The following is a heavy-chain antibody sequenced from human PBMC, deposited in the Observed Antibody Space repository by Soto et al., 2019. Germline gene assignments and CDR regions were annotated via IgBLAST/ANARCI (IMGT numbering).Heavy chain of an antibody. J-gene: IGHJ6*02. CDR2: IKQDGSEK. Sequence: LXLARAGSDFTFSNYGRSWVRQAPGKGLEWVSNIKQDGSEKYYVDSVKGRFTISRDNAKNSLYLQMNSLRAEDTAVYYCARDGRPPTWDHFWSGYHMNGMDVWGQRTTVTVSS. V-gene: IGHV3-7*01. CDR1: DFTFSNYG. D-gene: IGHD3-3*02. CDR3: ARDGRPPTWDHFWSGYHMNGMDV.